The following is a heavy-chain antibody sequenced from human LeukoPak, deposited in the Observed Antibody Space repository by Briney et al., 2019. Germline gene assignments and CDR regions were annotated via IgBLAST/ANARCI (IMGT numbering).Heavy chain of an antibody. CDR3: ARVEMATTSRFDP. V-gene: IGHV4-39*07. CDR1: GGSISSGSYY. Sequence: SQTLSLTCTVSGGSISSGSYYWSWIRQPPGKGLEWIGEINHSGSTNYNPSLKSRVTISVDTSKNQFSLKLSSVTAADTAVYYCARVEMATTSRFDPWGQGTLVTVSS. CDR2: INHSGST. D-gene: IGHD5-24*01. J-gene: IGHJ5*02.